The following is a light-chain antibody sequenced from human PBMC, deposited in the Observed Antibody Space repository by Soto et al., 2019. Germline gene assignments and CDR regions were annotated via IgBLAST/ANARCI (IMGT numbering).Light chain of an antibody. Sequence: QSVLTQPASVSGSHLRSITISCTGTSSDVGGYNYVSWYQHHPGKAPKLMIYDVSNRPSGVSNRFSGSKSGNTASLTISGLQPEDEADYYCSSYTTSNTRQIVFGTGTKVTVL. J-gene: IGLJ1*01. CDR3: SSYTTSNTRQIV. CDR1: SSDVGGYNY. CDR2: DVS. V-gene: IGLV2-14*03.